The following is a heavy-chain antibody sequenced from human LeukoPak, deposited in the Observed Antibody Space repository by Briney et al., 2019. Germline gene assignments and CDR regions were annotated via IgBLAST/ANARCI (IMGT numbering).Heavy chain of an antibody. Sequence: PGGSLRLSCATSGFTLSGYGMHWVRQTPGKGLEWVAVTSYDGSNEYYADSVKGRFTVSRDNSRDTLYLQMNSLRPEDTAVYYCARDRIYSGYDLDYWGQGTLVTVSS. CDR3: ARDRIYSGYDLDY. CDR1: GFTLSGYG. V-gene: IGHV3-30*03. D-gene: IGHD5-12*01. CDR2: TSYDGSNE. J-gene: IGHJ4*02.